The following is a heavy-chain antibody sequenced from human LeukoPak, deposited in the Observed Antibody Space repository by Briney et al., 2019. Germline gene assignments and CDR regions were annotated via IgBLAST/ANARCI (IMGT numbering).Heavy chain of an antibody. CDR1: GGTFSSYA. CDR3: ARDCSGGSCYQRRGFDY. J-gene: IGHJ4*02. V-gene: IGHV1-69*06. Sequence: GASVKVSCKASGGTFSSYAISWVRQAPGQGLEWMGGIIPIFGTANYAQKFQGRVTITAGKSTSTAYMELSSLRSEDTAVYYCARDCSGGSCYQRRGFDYWGQGTLVTVSS. D-gene: IGHD2-15*01. CDR2: IIPIFGTA.